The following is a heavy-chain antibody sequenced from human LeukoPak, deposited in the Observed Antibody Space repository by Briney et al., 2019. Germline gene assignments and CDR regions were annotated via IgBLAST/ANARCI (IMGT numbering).Heavy chain of an antibody. Sequence: EGSLRLSCAASGFTFSSYAMHWVRQAPGKGLEWVAVISYDGSNKYYADSVKGRFTISRDNSKNTLYLQMNSLRAEDTAVYYCARDRGWELLQRDYYYGMDVWGKGTTVTVSS. D-gene: IGHD1-26*01. J-gene: IGHJ6*04. CDR3: ARDRGWELLQRDYYYGMDV. CDR2: ISYDGSNK. V-gene: IGHV3-30*04. CDR1: GFTFSSYA.